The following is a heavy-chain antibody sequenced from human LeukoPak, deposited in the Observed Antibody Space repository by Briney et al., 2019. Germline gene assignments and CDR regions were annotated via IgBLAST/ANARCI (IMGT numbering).Heavy chain of an antibody. CDR2: ITGDGGST. CDR3: AKGYSYDSSGYYYLDY. CDR1: GFTFDDCA. D-gene: IGHD3-22*01. J-gene: IGHJ4*02. Sequence: QSGGSLRLSCAASGFTFDDCAMHWVRQAPGKGLEWVSFITGDGGSTYYADSVKGRFTISRDNSKNSLYLQMNSLRTQDTALYYCAKGYSYDSSGYYYLDYWGQGTLVTVSS. V-gene: IGHV3-43*02.